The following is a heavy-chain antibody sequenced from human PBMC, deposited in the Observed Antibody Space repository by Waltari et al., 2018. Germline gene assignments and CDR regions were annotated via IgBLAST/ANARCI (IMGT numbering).Heavy chain of an antibody. V-gene: IGHV3-53*02. CDR3: ARVLPTMVVIDY. CDR1: GFTVSSNY. Sequence: EVQLVETGGGLIQPGGSLRLSCAASGFTVSSNYMSWVRQAPGKGLEWVSVIYSGGSTYYADSVKGRFTISRDNSKNTLYLQMNSLRAEDTAMYYCARVLPTMVVIDYWGQGTLVTVSS. J-gene: IGHJ4*02. D-gene: IGHD2-15*01. CDR2: IYSGGST.